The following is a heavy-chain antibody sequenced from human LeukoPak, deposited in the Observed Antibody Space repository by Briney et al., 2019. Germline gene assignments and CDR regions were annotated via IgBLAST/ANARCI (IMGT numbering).Heavy chain of an antibody. V-gene: IGHV6-1*01. CDR2: TYSRSKWYN. CDR1: GDSVSSNSAA. CDR3: ARQQEGSCDY. J-gene: IGHJ4*02. Sequence: SQTLSLTCAISGDSVSSNSAAWNWLRQSPSRGLEWLGRTYSRSKWYNYYAVSVKSRITINPDTSKNQFSLQLNSVTPEDTGVYYCARQQEGSCDYWGQRTLVTVSS.